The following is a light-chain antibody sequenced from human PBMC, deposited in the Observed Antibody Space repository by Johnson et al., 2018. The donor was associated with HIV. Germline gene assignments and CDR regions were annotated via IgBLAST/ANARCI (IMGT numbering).Light chain of an antibody. Sequence: QSMLTQPPSVSAAPGQKVTISCSGSSSNIGNNYVSWYQQLPGTAPKLLIYDTYKRFFEIPDRFSGSTSGASANLGITGLQTGDEADYYCATWDTSLSAGGVFGTGTKVTDL. CDR2: DTY. CDR3: ATWDTSLSAGGV. J-gene: IGLJ1*01. CDR1: SSNIGNNY. V-gene: IGLV1-51*01.